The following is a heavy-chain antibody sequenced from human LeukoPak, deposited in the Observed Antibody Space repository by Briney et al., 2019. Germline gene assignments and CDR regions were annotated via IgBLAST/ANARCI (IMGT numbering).Heavy chain of an antibody. CDR1: GGSFSGYY. CDR2: INHSGST. CDR3: ARQGPSKGYCSGGSCPSRLFWSPTAFDY. D-gene: IGHD2-15*01. V-gene: IGHV4-34*01. J-gene: IGHJ4*02. Sequence: SETLSLTCAVYGGSFSGYYWSWIRQPPGKGLEWIGEINHSGSTNYNPSLKSRVTISVDTSKNQFSLKLSSVTAADTAVYYCARQGPSKGYCSGGSCPSRLFWSPTAFDYWGQGTLVTVSS.